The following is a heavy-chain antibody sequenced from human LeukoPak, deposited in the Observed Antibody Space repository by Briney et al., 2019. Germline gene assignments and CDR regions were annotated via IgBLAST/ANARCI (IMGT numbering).Heavy chain of an antibody. V-gene: IGHV3-64*01. D-gene: IGHD6-19*01. CDR1: GFTFSSYA. J-gene: IGHJ1*01. Sequence: PGGSLRLSCAASGFTFSSYAMHWVRQAPGKGLEYVSAISSNGGSTYYANSVKGRFTISRDNSKNTLYLQMGSLRAEDMAVYYCTSSGWPEYFQHWGQGTLVTVSS. CDR2: ISSNGGST. CDR3: TSSGWPEYFQH.